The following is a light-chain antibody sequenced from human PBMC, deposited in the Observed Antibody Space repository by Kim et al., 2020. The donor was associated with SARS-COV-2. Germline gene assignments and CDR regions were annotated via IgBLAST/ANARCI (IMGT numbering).Light chain of an antibody. CDR3: QAWDSSSWV. Sequence: SSELTQDPAVSVALGQTVRITCQGDSLRSYYATWYQQKPGQAPIVVIYGKNNRPSGIPDRFSGSSSGNTASLTITGTQAGDEADYYCQAWDSSSWVFGGG. CDR1: SLRSYY. V-gene: IGLV3-19*01. CDR2: GKN. J-gene: IGLJ3*02.